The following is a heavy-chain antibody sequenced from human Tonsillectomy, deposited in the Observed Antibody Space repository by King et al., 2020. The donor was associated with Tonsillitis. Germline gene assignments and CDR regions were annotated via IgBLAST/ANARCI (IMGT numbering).Heavy chain of an antibody. V-gene: IGHV4-30-4*01. CDR3: ASVTYYYDSSGHGAFDI. D-gene: IGHD3-22*01. CDR2: SYYSGGT. CDR1: GGSISSGDYY. Sequence: VQLQESGPGLVKPSQTLSLTGTVSGGSISSGDYYWSWIRQPPGKGLEWIGYSYYSGGTYYNQSLKNRVTISVDTSKNQFSLKLSSVTAADTAGYYCASVTYYYDSSGHGAFDIWGQGTMVTVSA. J-gene: IGHJ3*02.